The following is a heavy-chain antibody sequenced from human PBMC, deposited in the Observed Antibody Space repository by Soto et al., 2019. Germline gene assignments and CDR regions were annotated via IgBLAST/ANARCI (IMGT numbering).Heavy chain of an antibody. D-gene: IGHD5-18*01. CDR3: ARGSGYSYGPQPFDY. Sequence: PSETLSLTCTVSGGSISSYYWSWIRQPPGKGLEWIGYIYYSGSTNYNPSLKSRVTISVDTSKNQFSLKLSSVTAADTAVYYCARGSGYSYGPQPFDYWGQGTLVTVSS. CDR2: IYYSGST. CDR1: GGSISSYY. J-gene: IGHJ4*02. V-gene: IGHV4-59*01.